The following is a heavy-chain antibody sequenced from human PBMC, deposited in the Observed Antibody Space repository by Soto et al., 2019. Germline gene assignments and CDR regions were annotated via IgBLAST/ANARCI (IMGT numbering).Heavy chain of an antibody. Sequence: VQLLESGGGLVQPGGSLRLSCAASGFTFSSYGMNWVHQAPGKGLEWVSVISGSGGSIYYADAVKGRFTISSDNSQTALHLQMNSLSAEDTAVYYCAKVPYCGGDCYSGAFDIWAQGTMVTVSS. V-gene: IGHV3-23*01. CDR3: AKVPYCGGDCYSGAFDI. CDR1: GFTFSSYG. J-gene: IGHJ3*02. CDR2: ISGSGGSI. D-gene: IGHD2-21*02.